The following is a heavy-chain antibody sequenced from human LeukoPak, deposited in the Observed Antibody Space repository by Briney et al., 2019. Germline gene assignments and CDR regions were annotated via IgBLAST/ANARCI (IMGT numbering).Heavy chain of an antibody. Sequence: SVKVSCKASGYTFTSYGISWVRQAPGQGLEWMGGIIPIFGTANYAQKFQGRVTITTDESTSTAYMELSSLRSEDTAVYYCAREGVNNWNDGITNWFDPWGQGTLVTVSS. V-gene: IGHV1-69*05. CDR2: IIPIFGTA. CDR3: AREGVNNWNDGITNWFDP. J-gene: IGHJ5*02. D-gene: IGHD1-20*01. CDR1: GYTFTSYG.